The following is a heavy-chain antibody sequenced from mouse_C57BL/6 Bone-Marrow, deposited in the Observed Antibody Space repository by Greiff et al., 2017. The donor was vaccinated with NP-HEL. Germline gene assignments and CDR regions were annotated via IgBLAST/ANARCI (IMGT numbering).Heavy chain of an antibody. Sequence: EVQLVESGPGLVKPSQSLSLTCSVTGYSITSGYYWNWIRQFPGNKLEWMGYISYDGSNNYNPSLKNRISITRDTSKNQFFLKLNSVTTEDTATYYCARDRGGSYWYFDVWGTGTTVTVSS. J-gene: IGHJ1*03. CDR3: ARDRGGSYWYFDV. D-gene: IGHD3-1*01. CDR2: ISYDGSN. V-gene: IGHV3-6*01. CDR1: GYSITSGYY.